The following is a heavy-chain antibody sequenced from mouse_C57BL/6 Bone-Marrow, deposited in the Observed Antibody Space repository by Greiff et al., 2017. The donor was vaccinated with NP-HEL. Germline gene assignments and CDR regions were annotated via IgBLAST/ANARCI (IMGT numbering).Heavy chain of an antibody. CDR1: GYTFTSYG. CDR3: AGYYGSSHYWYFDV. J-gene: IGHJ1*03. CDR2: IYPRSGNT. V-gene: IGHV1-81*01. D-gene: IGHD1-1*01. Sequence: VKLMESGAELARPGASVKLSCKASGYTFTSYGISWVKQRTGQGLEWIGEIYPRSGNTYYNEKFKGKATLTADKSSSTAYMELRSLTSEDSAVYFCAGYYGSSHYWYFDVWGTGTTVTVSS.